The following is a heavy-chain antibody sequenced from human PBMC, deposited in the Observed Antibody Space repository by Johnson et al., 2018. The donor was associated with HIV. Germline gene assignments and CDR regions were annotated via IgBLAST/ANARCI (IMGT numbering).Heavy chain of an antibody. CDR3: TGGRDLRAFDF. J-gene: IGHJ3*01. Sequence: VQLVESGGGVVHPGRSLRLSCAVSGLTFSSYAMHWVRQAPGKGLVWVSLISWDGGTTEYAASVKDRFIISRDDSKNIAYLQMNSLKTEDTAVYYCTGGRDLRAFDFWGQGTMVTVSS. CDR1: GLTFSSYA. CDR2: ISWDGGTT. V-gene: IGHV3-49*04. D-gene: IGHD2-21*02.